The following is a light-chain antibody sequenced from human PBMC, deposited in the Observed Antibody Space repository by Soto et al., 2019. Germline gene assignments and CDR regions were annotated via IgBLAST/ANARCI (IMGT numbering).Light chain of an antibody. CDR3: QQYNSSPWT. J-gene: IGKJ1*01. V-gene: IGKV1-5*03. CDR1: QSISSW. CDR2: KAS. Sequence: DIQMTQSPSTLSASVGDRVTITCRASQSISSWLAWCQQKPGKAPKLLIYKASSLESGVPSRFSGSGSGTEFTLTISSLQPDDFATYYCQQYNSSPWTFGQGTKVEIK.